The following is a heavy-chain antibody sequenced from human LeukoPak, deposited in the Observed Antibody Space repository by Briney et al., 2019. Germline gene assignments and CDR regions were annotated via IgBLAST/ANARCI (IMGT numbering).Heavy chain of an antibody. Sequence: GGSLRLSCAASGFTFSSYAMSWVRQAPVKGLEWVSAISGSGGSTYYADSVKGRFTISRDNSKNTLYLQMNSLRAEDTAVYYCAKDALMVRGVIFYFDYWGQGTLVTVSS. CDR3: AKDALMVRGVIFYFDY. D-gene: IGHD3-10*01. CDR1: GFTFSSYA. V-gene: IGHV3-23*01. J-gene: IGHJ4*02. CDR2: ISGSGGST.